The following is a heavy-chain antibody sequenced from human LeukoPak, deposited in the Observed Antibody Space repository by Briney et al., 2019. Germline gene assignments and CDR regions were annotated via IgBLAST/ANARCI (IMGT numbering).Heavy chain of an antibody. J-gene: IGHJ4*02. Sequence: PSETLSLTCGVSGGSISSTNWWTWVRQPPGEGLEWIGEVHLSGRTNYNPSLESRVTMSVDMSENHISLKVSSVTAADTAVYYQSREGGPYRPLDYSGQGTLVTVSS. CDR2: VHLSGRT. CDR1: GGSISSTNW. V-gene: IGHV4-4*02. CDR3: SREGGPYRPLDY.